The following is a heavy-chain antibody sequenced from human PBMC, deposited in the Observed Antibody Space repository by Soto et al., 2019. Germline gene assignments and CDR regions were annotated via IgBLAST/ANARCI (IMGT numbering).Heavy chain of an antibody. CDR3: ASRKREEICSSGNCYFTY. Sequence: QLQLQESGPGLLKPSETLSLTCTVSGDSISTSNYYWSWIRQSPEKGLEWIGSVFYSGSSYYNPSLKSRVTISVDASRNQFSLRVNSVTAADTAVYYCASRKREEICSSGNCYFTYWGQGTLVTVSS. J-gene: IGHJ4*02. CDR2: VFYSGSS. D-gene: IGHD2-2*01. CDR1: GDSISTSNYY. V-gene: IGHV4-39*01.